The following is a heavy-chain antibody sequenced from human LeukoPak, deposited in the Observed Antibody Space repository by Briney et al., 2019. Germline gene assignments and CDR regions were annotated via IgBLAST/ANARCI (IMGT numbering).Heavy chain of an antibody. CDR2: ISSSGGST. J-gene: IGHJ1*01. Sequence: GGSLRLSCAASGFTFSSYAMHWVRQAPGKGLEYVSAISSSGGSTYYANSVKGRFTISRDNSKNTLYPQMGSLRAEDMAVYYCARDVYGGNSGGYFQHWGQGTLVTVSS. CDR3: ARDVYGGNSGGYFQH. CDR1: GFTFSSYA. V-gene: IGHV3-64*01. D-gene: IGHD4-23*01.